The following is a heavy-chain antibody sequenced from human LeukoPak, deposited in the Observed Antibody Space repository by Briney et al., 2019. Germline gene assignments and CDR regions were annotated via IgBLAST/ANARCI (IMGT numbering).Heavy chain of an antibody. CDR3: ASSQGIVGATFDY. CDR1: GFTFSSYW. V-gene: IGHV3-7*01. Sequence: GGSLRLSCAASGFTFSSYWMSWVRQAPGKGLEWVANIKQDGSEKYYVDSVKGRFTISRDNARNSLYLQMNSLRAEDTAVYYCASSQGIVGATFDYWGQGTLVTVSS. J-gene: IGHJ4*02. CDR2: IKQDGSEK. D-gene: IGHD1-26*01.